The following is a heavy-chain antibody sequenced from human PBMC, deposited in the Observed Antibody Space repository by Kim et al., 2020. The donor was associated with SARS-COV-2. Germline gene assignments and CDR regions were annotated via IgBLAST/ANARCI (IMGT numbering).Heavy chain of an antibody. CDR3: AKDGARVGGAGGMDV. V-gene: IGHV3-23*01. J-gene: IGHJ6*02. Sequence: DAVKGRFTISRDNSKKTLYLQMNRLRAEDTAVYYCAKDGARVGGAGGMDVWGQGTTVTVSS. D-gene: IGHD3-16*01.